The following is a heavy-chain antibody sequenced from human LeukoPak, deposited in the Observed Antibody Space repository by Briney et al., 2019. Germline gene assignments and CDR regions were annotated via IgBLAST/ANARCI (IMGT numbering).Heavy chain of an antibody. CDR1: GGSISSYY. Sequence: SETLSLTCTVSGGSISSYYWSWIRQPPGKGLEWLGYIYTSGSINYNPSLKSRVTIPVDTSKNQFSLKLSSVTAADTAVYYCARQCPPCDSNYVFNWFDPWGQGTLVTVSS. J-gene: IGHJ5*02. CDR2: IYTSGSI. V-gene: IGHV4-4*09. CDR3: ARQCPPCDSNYVFNWFDP. D-gene: IGHD4-11*01.